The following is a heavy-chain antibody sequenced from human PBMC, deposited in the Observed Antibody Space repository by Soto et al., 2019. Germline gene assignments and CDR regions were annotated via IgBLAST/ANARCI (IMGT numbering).Heavy chain of an antibody. D-gene: IGHD2-2*01. V-gene: IGHV3-23*01. J-gene: IGHJ4*02. CDR2: IGAGGGYT. Sequence: PGGSLRLSCVAFEFTFSIYDMHRVRQAPGKGLEWVSSIGAGGGYTYYADSVKGRFTISRDNSKNTLYLQMNSLRAEDTALYYCAKGTSSFEYWGQGTLVTGSS. CDR3: AKGTSSFEY. CDR1: EFTFSIYD.